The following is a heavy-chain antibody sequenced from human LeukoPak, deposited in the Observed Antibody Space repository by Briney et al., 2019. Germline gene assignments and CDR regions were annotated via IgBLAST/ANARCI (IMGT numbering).Heavy chain of an antibody. V-gene: IGHV3-74*01. CDR3: ARGGIYSYDPADY. D-gene: IGHD5-18*01. J-gene: IGHJ4*02. CDR2: ISSDGSST. Sequence: GRSLRLSCAASGFTFSYYWMHWVRQAPGKGLVWVSRISSDGSSTNHADSVKGRLTISRDNAKNTLYLQMNSLRAEDTAVYYCARGGIYSYDPADYWGQGTLVTVSS. CDR1: GFTFSYYW.